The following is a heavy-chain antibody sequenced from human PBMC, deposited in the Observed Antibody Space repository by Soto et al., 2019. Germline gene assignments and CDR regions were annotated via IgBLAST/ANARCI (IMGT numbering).Heavy chain of an antibody. CDR2: IYYSGST. Sequence: SETLSLTCIVSGDSISSDGYYWNWIRQNPGKGLEWIGYIYYSGSTYYNPSLKSRVTISVDTSKNQFSLKLSSVTAADTAVYYCARGNGDYDYWGQGTLVTVSS. CDR3: ARGNGDYDY. CDR1: GDSISSDGYY. J-gene: IGHJ4*02. V-gene: IGHV4-31*03. D-gene: IGHD4-17*01.